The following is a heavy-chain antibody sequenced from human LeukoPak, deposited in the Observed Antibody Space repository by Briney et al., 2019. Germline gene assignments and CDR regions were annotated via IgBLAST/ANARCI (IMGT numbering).Heavy chain of an antibody. J-gene: IGHJ4*02. CDR2: INWNGGRT. CDR1: GFTFSGYE. V-gene: IGHV3-20*04. D-gene: IGHD4-17*01. Sequence: GGSLRLSCAASGFTFSGYEMNWVRQAPGKGLEWVSGINWNGGRTGYADSVKGRFTISRDNAKNSLYLQMNSLRAEDTALYYCARDYDYGDYPGYWGQGTLVTVSS. CDR3: ARDYDYGDYPGY.